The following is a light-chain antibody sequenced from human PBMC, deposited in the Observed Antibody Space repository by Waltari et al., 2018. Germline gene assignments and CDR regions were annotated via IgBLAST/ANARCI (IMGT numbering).Light chain of an antibody. CDR3: SSRDSSASHVL. V-gene: IGLV3-19*01. CDR2: GKN. CDR1: SLRASY. J-gene: IGLJ2*01. Sequence: SSELTQDPAVSVALGQTVRITCQGASLRASYASWYQQKSGQAPILVLFGKNKRPSGIPDLFSGYNSDTTTSLTITGSQAEDEADYYCSSRDSSASHVLFAGGTKLTVL.